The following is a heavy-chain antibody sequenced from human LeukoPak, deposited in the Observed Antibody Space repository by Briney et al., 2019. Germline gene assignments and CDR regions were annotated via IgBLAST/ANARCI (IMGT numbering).Heavy chain of an antibody. V-gene: IGHV3-21*01. Sequence: PGGSLRLSCAASEFSISTYTMSWVRQAPGRGLEWVSSISYSSTYIYYADSVKGRFTFSRDNAKNSGYLLMNSLRAEDTAVYYCAREGGLNNWYYYMDVWGKGATVTVSS. D-gene: IGHD1-20*01. CDR3: AREGGLNNWYYYMDV. J-gene: IGHJ6*03. CDR1: EFSISTYT. CDR2: ISYSSTYI.